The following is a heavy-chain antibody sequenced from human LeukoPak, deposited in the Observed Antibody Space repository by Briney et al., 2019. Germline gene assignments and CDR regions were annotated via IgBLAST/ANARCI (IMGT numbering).Heavy chain of an antibody. Sequence: GGSLRLSCAASGFTVSSNYMSWVRQAPGKGLEWVSVIYSGGSTYYADSVKGRFTISRDNSKNTQYLQMNSLRAEDTAVYYCARDERWLQFPNGPIWGQGTMVTVSS. CDR1: GFTVSSNY. CDR3: ARDERWLQFPNGPI. CDR2: IYSGGST. D-gene: IGHD5-24*01. J-gene: IGHJ3*02. V-gene: IGHV3-66*01.